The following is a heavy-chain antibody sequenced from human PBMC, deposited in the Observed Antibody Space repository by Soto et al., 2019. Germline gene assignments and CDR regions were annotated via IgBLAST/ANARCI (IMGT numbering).Heavy chain of an antibody. CDR3: VRDLLGSGGHFDY. CDR2: IWYDGSNT. Sequence: QVHLVESGGGVAQPGRSLRLSCEASGFIFSSFGMHWVRQAPGKGLEWVAHIWYDGSNTYYADSVKGRLTISRDNSRNTLYLQMNSLRAEDTAVYHCVRDLLGSGGHFDYWGQGTLVTVSS. V-gene: IGHV3-33*01. D-gene: IGHD7-27*01. J-gene: IGHJ4*02. CDR1: GFIFSSFG.